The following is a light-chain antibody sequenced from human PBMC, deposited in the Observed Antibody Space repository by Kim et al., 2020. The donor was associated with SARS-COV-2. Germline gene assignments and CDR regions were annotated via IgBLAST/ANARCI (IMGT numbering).Light chain of an antibody. CDR2: AKN. V-gene: IGLV3-19*01. CDR3: NSRDTTDYHYV. J-gene: IGLJ1*01. Sequence: SSELTQEPAVSVALGQTVTITCKGDSLRTYYANWYQQKPGQAPVLLIYAKNNRPSGIPDRFSGSYSRDTASLTITGARAEDDADYYCNSRDTTDYHYVFGPGTKVTVL. CDR1: SLRTYY.